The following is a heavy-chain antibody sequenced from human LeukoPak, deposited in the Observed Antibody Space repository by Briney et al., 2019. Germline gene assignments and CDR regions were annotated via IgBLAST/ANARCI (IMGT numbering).Heavy chain of an antibody. V-gene: IGHV3-7*01. Sequence: PGGSLRLSYGASGFTFSNYWMTWVRQAPGEGLEWVANINQDGSAKDYVGSVKGRFTISRDNAKNSLYLQMNSLRVDDTAVYHCATDSFSISSISLPGADAFDIWGQGTMVTVSS. CDR3: ATDSFSISSISLPGADAFDI. J-gene: IGHJ3*02. CDR1: GFTFSNYW. D-gene: IGHD3-3*02. CDR2: INQDGSAK.